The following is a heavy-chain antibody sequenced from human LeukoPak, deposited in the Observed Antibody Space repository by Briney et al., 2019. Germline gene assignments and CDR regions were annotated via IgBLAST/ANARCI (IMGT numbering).Heavy chain of an antibody. CDR3: AKGSLRLGELSSWTLDY. D-gene: IGHD3-16*02. Sequence: AGGSLRLSCAASGFTFSTYAMSWVRQAPGKGLEWVSSISGSGSSTSYADSVKGLFTISRDNSKNTLDLQMNSLRAEDTAIYYSAKGSLRLGELSSWTLDYWGQGTLVTVSS. V-gene: IGHV3-23*01. J-gene: IGHJ4*02. CDR1: GFTFSTYA. CDR2: ISGSGSST.